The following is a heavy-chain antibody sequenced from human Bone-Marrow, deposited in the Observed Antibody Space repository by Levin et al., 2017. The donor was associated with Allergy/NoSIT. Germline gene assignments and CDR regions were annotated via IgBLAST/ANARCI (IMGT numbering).Heavy chain of an antibody. CDR1: GFTFSSYW. CDR3: ARTRDLRNGMDV. Sequence: ASVKVSCAASGFTFSSYWMHWVRQAPGKGLVWVSRINSDGSSTSYADSVKGRFTISRDNAKNTLYLQMNSLRAEDTAVYYCARTRDLRNGMDVWGQGTTVTVSS. CDR2: INSDGSST. V-gene: IGHV3-74*01. D-gene: IGHD3-3*01. J-gene: IGHJ6*02.